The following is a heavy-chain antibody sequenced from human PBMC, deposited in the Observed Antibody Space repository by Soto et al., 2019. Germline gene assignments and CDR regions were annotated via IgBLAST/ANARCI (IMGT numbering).Heavy chain of an antibody. D-gene: IGHD4-17*01. CDR3: AKAETDYGDYAQYFQQ. J-gene: IGHJ1*01. V-gene: IGHV3-30*18. CDR2: ISYDGSNK. Sequence: GGSLRLSCAASGFTFSSYGMHWVRQAPGKGLEWVAVISYDGSNKYYADSVKGRFTISRDNSKNTLYLQMNSLRAEDTAVYYCAKAETDYGDYAQYFQQWGQGTLVTVSS. CDR1: GFTFSSYG.